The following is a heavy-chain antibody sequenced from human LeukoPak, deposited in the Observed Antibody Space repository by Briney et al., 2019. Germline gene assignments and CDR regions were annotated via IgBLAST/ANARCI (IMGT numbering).Heavy chain of an antibody. V-gene: IGHV1-69*01. J-gene: IGHJ4*02. CDR2: IIPIFGTA. CDR1: VGTFSSYA. D-gene: IGHD3-9*01. CDR3: ARGAGITIFWSALFVDYFDY. Sequence: SSVKVSCKASVGTFSSYAISWVRQAPGQGLEWMGGIIPIFGTANYAQKFQGRVTITADESTSTAYMELSSLRSEDTAVYYCARGAGITIFWSALFVDYFDYWGQGTLVTVSS.